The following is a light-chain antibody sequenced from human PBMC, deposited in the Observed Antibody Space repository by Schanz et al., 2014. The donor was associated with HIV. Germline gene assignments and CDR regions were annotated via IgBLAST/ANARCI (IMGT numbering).Light chain of an antibody. Sequence: QSVLTQPPSVSGAPGQRVTISCTGGTSNIGTGFHVHWYQQLPGAAPKLLIFDTNNRPSGVPDRFSGSKSGPSASLTISGLQSDDEADYYCAAWDDSLNGYVFGTGTQLTVL. CDR1: TSNIGTGFH. J-gene: IGLJ1*01. CDR2: DTN. CDR3: AAWDDSLNGYV. V-gene: IGLV1-40*01.